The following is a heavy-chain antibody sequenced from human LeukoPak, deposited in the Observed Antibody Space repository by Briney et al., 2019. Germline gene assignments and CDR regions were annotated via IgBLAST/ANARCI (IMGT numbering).Heavy chain of an antibody. Sequence: ASVKVSCKASGYTFTSYDINWVRQATGQGLEWMGWMNPNSGNTGYAQKFQGRVTMTRNTSISTAYMELNSLRSEDTAVYYCARLFGSNYGMDVWGQGTTVTVSS. V-gene: IGHV1-8*01. CDR3: ARLFGSNYGMDV. CDR1: GYTFTSYD. J-gene: IGHJ6*02. CDR2: MNPNSGNT. D-gene: IGHD3-16*01.